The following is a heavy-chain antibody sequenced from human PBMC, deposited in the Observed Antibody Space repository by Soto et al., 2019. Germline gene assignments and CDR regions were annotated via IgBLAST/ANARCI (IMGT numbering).Heavy chain of an antibody. Sequence: QVQLVQSGAEVKKPGSSVKVSCKASGGTFSSYTISWVRQAPGQGLEWMGRIIPILGIANYAQKFQGRVTINADKSTSTAYMELSSLRSEDTAVYYCARDGLYGSDYYWGQGTLVTVSS. D-gene: IGHD3-10*01. J-gene: IGHJ4*02. V-gene: IGHV1-69*08. CDR3: ARDGLYGSDYY. CDR2: IIPILGIA. CDR1: GGTFSSYT.